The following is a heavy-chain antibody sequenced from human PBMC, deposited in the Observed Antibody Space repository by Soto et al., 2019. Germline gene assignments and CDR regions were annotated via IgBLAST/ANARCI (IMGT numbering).Heavy chain of an antibody. CDR2: IYPDDSDI. D-gene: IGHD4-17*01. J-gene: IGHJ4*02. CDR1: GYTFINYW. CDR3: ARHLLGVTTPYFDY. Sequence: EVQLVQSGAEVKKSGESLKISCKGSGYTFINYWIGWVRQMPGKGLEWMGIIYPDDSDIRYSPSFQGLVTISADKSISTAYLQWSSLKASDTAMYYCARHLLGVTTPYFDYWGQGTLVTVSS. V-gene: IGHV5-51*01.